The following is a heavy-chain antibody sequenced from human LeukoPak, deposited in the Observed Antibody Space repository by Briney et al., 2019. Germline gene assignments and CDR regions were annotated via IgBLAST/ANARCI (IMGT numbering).Heavy chain of an antibody. CDR1: GITLSNYG. CDR2: ISGSGGRT. V-gene: IGHV3-23*01. J-gene: IGHJ4*02. D-gene: IGHD3-22*01. CDR3: AKRGVVIRVILVGFHREAYYFDS. Sequence: GGSLRLSSAVSGITLSNYGMSWVRQAPGKGLEWVAGISGSGGRTNYADAVKGRFTISRDNAKNTLSLQMNSLRVEDTAVYFCAKRGVVIRVILVGFHREAYYFDSWGQGALVTVSS.